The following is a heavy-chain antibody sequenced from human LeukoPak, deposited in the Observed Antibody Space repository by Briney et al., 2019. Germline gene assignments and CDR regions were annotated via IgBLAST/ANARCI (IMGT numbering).Heavy chain of an antibody. CDR2: IYYSGST. CDR3: ARTTSMVRGVIIKDYYYYMDV. D-gene: IGHD3-10*01. Sequence: SETLSLTCTVSGGSISSYYWSWIRQPPGKGLEWIGYIYYSGSTNYNPSLKSRVTISVDTSKNQFSLKLSSVTAADTAVYYCARTTSMVRGVIIKDYYYYMDVWGKGTTVTISS. J-gene: IGHJ6*03. CDR1: GGSISSYY. V-gene: IGHV4-59*01.